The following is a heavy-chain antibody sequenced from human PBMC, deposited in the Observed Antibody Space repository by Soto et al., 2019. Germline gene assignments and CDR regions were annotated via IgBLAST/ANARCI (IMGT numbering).Heavy chain of an antibody. V-gene: IGHV3-23*01. CDR1: EFGYSNFA. J-gene: IGHJ3*01. D-gene: IGHD6-19*01. CDR2: ISGSGGSA. Sequence: HHGGSVRVSCAASEFGYSNFARIWVRQPPGKGLEWVSVISGSGGSASYADSVQGRFTISRDNSNNTLYLQMNSLRAEDTAIYSCVREGSGWYSRGSFDFWGRETMVTVS. CDR3: VREGSGWYSRGSFDF.